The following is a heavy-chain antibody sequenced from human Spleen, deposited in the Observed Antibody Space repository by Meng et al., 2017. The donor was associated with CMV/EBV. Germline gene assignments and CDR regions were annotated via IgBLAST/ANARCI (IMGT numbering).Heavy chain of an antibody. V-gene: IGHV3-7*04. J-gene: IGHJ6*02. CDR1: EFTFNSYW. CDR2: IKQDGSEK. Sequence: ETLSLTCAASEFTFNSYWMNWVRQAPGKGLEWVADIKQDGSEKHYVDAVKGRFTISRDNAKKSLYLQMNSLRAEDTAVYFCARGDSWSGYYSTARYAVDVWGLGTTVTVSS. D-gene: IGHD3-3*01. CDR3: ARGDSWSGYYSTARYAVDV.